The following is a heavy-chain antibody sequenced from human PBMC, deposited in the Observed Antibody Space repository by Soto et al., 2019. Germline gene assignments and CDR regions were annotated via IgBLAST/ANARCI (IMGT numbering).Heavy chain of an antibody. Sequence: PGGSLRLSCAASGFTFSSYGMHWVRQAPGKGLEWVALISYDGSNKYYAESVKGRFTISRDNSKNTLDLQMNSLRAEDTAVYYCAKWGVDTSGYYGKDAFDIWGQGTMVTVSS. CDR3: AKWGVDTSGYYGKDAFDI. V-gene: IGHV3-30*18. J-gene: IGHJ3*02. CDR1: GFTFSSYG. D-gene: IGHD3-22*01. CDR2: ISYDGSNK.